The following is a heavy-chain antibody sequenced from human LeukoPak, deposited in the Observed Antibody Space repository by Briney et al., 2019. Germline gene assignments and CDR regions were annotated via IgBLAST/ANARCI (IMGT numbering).Heavy chain of an antibody. CDR3: ARAGAVAMEAFDI. V-gene: IGHV3-21*01. CDR1: GFTFSSYS. D-gene: IGHD6-19*01. J-gene: IGHJ3*02. Sequence: GGSLRLSCAASGFTFSSYSMNWVRQAPGKGLEWVSSISSSSSYIYYADSVKGRFTISRDNAKSSLYLQMNSLRAEDTAVYYCARAGAVAMEAFDIWGQGTMVTVSS. CDR2: ISSSSSYI.